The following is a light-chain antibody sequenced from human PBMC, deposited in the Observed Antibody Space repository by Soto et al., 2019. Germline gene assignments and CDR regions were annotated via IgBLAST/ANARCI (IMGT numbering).Light chain of an antibody. CDR1: QSISDT. V-gene: IGKV3-15*01. Sequence: EIVLTQSPGPLSLSPGGRATLSRRAIQSISDTLAWYQQKPGQAPRLLIHGASTRATGFPARFSGSGSGTDFTLTISSLQPDDSATYYCQQYTNTNNPWMFGQGTKV. J-gene: IGKJ1*01. CDR2: GAS. CDR3: QQYTNTNNPWM.